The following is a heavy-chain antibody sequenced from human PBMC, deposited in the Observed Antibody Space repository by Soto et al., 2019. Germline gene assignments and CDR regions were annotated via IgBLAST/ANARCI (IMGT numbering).Heavy chain of an antibody. V-gene: IGHV3-30-3*01. CDR2: ISYDGSNK. Sequence: QVQVVESGGGVVQPGRSLRLSCAGSGFTFSSNAMHWVRQAPGKGLEWVAVISYDGSNKYYADSVKGRFTISRDNSKNTLYPQMNSLRAEDTAVYYCARDGRRFTWFDPWGQGTLVTVSS. CDR3: ARDGRRFTWFDP. J-gene: IGHJ5*02. D-gene: IGHD1-26*01. CDR1: GFTFSSNA.